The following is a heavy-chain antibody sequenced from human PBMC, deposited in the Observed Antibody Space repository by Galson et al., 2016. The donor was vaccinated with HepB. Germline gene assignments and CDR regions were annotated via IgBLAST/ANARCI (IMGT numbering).Heavy chain of an antibody. CDR1: GFSFSDYS. V-gene: IGHV3-48*02. Sequence: SLRLSCAASGFSFSDYSMNWVRQAPGKGLEWISYIARVSAPIFYADSVKGRFTISRDNAKNSLFLDMSSLRDEDTAVYYCVREGLGHGRQPLEARQRRYIGNYFDSWGQGTLVTVSS. CDR3: VREGLGHGRQPLEARQRRYIGNYFDS. D-gene: IGHD1-26*01. J-gene: IGHJ4*02. CDR2: IARVSAPI.